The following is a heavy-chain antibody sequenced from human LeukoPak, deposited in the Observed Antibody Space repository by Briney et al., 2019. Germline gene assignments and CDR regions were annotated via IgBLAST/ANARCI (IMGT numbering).Heavy chain of an antibody. CDR2: ISGSGGST. CDR3: AKDRPIAVAGPDAFDI. Sequence: PGGSLRLSCAASGFTFSSYAMSWVRQAPGKGLEWVSAISGSGGSTYYADSVKGRFTVSRDNSKNTLYLQMNSLRAEDTAVYYCAKDRPIAVAGPDAFDIWGQGTMVTVSS. V-gene: IGHV3-23*01. D-gene: IGHD6-19*01. CDR1: GFTFSSYA. J-gene: IGHJ3*02.